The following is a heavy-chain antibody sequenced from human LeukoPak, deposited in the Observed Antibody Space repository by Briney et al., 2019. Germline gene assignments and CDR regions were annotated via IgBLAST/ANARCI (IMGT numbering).Heavy chain of an antibody. D-gene: IGHD3-22*01. V-gene: IGHV1-69*04. J-gene: IGHJ4*02. CDR3: ARVPYYHDSSGYYYG. CDR1: GGTFSSYA. CDR2: IIPILGIA. Sequence: ASVKVSCKASGGTFSSYAISWVRQAPGQGVEWMGRIIPILGIANYAQKFQGRVTITADKSTSTAYMELSSLRSEDTAVYYCARVPYYHDSSGYYYGWGQGTLVTVSS.